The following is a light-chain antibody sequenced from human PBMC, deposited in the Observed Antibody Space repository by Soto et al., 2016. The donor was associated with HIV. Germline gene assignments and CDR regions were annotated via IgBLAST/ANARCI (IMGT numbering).Light chain of an antibody. CDR3: LQSAHWPPLT. CDR2: QVS. V-gene: IGKV2-30*01. J-gene: IGKJ4*01. CDR1: ESLVYSDGSTL. Sequence: DVVMTQSPLSLSVTLGQPASISCRSSESLVYSDGSTLLHWFQQRPGQSPRRLIYQVSNRDPGVPDRFSGSGSGTDFTLKISRVEAEDVAIYYCLQSAHWPPLTFGAGTKVEIK.